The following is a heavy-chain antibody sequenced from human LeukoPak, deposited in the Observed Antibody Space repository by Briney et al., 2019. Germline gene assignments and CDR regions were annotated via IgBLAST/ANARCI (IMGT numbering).Heavy chain of an antibody. J-gene: IGHJ6*02. CDR1: GFTFSSYA. CDR2: IWYDGSNK. V-gene: IGHV3-33*08. CDR3: ARVDSSSWYPYYYYYGMDV. D-gene: IGHD6-13*01. Sequence: GGSLRLSCAASGFTFSSYAMSWVRQAPGKGLEWVAVIWYDGSNKYYADSVKGRFTISRDNSKNTLYLQMNSLRAEDTAVYYCARVDSSSWYPYYYYYGMDVWGQGTTVTVSS.